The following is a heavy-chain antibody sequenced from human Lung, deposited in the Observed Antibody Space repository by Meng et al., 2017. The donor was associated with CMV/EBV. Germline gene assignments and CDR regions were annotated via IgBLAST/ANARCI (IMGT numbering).Heavy chain of an antibody. J-gene: IGHJ5*02. Sequence: ASXXVSXKASGYPFTDYFVHWVRQAPGQGLEWMAYIIPNSGGTSYAQKFQGRVTVTRETSVSTAYMELRNLKSDDTAVYYCARTRKTNSGAGPENSWGQGXLVTVSS. CDR1: GYPFTDYF. V-gene: IGHV1-2*02. CDR2: IIPNSGGT. D-gene: IGHD7-27*01. CDR3: ARTRKTNSGAGPENS.